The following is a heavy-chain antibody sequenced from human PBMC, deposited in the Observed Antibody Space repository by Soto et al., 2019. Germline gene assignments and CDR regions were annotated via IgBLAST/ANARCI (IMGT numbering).Heavy chain of an antibody. CDR1: GYTFTSYD. J-gene: IGHJ5*02. Sequence: QVQLVQSGAEVKKSGASVKVSCKASGYTFTSYDINWVRQATGQGLEWVGWMNPNSANTGYAQKFQGRVTMARKTSISTAYMELSSLRYEDTAVYYCARERSAASTGWFDPWCQGTLVTVSS. V-gene: IGHV1-8*01. CDR3: ARERSAASTGWFDP. CDR2: MNPNSANT. D-gene: IGHD6-13*01.